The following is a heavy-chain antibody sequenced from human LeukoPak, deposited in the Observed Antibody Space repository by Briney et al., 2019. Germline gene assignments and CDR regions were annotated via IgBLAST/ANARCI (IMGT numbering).Heavy chain of an antibody. V-gene: IGHV3-48*03. CDR2: ISGSGRNI. J-gene: IGHJ4*02. CDR3: AKAVGTLVPSHFDY. CDR1: GFIFSSYE. Sequence: GGSLRLSCAASGFIFSSYEMNWVRQAPGKGLEWVSYISGSGRNIYYADSVKGRFTISRDNSRNTLYLQMNSLRPVDTAVYYCAKAVGTLVPSHFDYWGQGTLVTVSS. D-gene: IGHD2-2*01.